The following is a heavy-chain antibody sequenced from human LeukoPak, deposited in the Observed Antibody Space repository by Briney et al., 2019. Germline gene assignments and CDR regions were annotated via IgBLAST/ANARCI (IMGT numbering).Heavy chain of an antibody. CDR1: GFTFSADW. J-gene: IGHJ3*02. D-gene: IGHD3-16*01. Sequence: GGSLRLSCAASGFTFSADWMHWVRQAPGKGLVWGARSVSDGSDTTYADSVRGRFTMSRDNAKNTLYLQMNSLRAEDTALYYCARGGGSSEALGDVFDIWGQGTMVTVSS. CDR3: ARGGGSSEALGDVFDI. V-gene: IGHV3-74*03. CDR2: SVSDGSDT.